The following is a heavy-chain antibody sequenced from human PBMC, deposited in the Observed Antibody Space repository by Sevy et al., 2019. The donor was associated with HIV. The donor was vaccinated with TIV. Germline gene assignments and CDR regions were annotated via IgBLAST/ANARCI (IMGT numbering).Heavy chain of an antibody. CDR2: IYHSGST. D-gene: IGHD3-22*01. J-gene: IGHJ3*02. Sequence: SESLSLTCAVSGGSISSGGYSWSWIRQPPGKGLEWIGYIYHSGSTYYNPSLKSRVTISVDRSKIQFSLKLSSVTAADTAVYYNGSYYYHSSGYYGDAFDIWGQGTMVTVSS. CDR1: GGSISSGGYS. V-gene: IGHV4-30-2*01. CDR3: GSYYYHSSGYYGDAFDI.